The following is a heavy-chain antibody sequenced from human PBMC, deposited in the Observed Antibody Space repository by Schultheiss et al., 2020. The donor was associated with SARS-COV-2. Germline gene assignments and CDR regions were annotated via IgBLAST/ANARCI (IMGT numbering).Heavy chain of an antibody. CDR2: IYYSGST. CDR3: ARWGSGLRFLEWSQNVDALDV. Sequence: SETLSLTCTVSGGSISSYYWSWIRQPPGKGLEWIGYIYYSGSTNYNPSLKSRVTISVDTSKNQFSLKLNSVTPEDTAVYYCARWGSGLRFLEWSQNVDALDVWGQGTMVTVSS. V-gene: IGHV4-59*12. CDR1: GGSISSYY. J-gene: IGHJ3*01. D-gene: IGHD3-3*01.